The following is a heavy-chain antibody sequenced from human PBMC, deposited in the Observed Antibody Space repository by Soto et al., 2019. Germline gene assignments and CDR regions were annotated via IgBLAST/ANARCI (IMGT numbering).Heavy chain of an antibody. CDR2: IRCSGGST. Sequence: GGSLRLSCAASGFTFSSYAMSWVRQAPGKGLEGVSSIRCSGGSTYYAYSVKVRFTISRDNSNNTLYLQMNSLRAEDTAVYYCAKTRIKIFGSTVAAQWFDXWGQGTLVTVSX. D-gene: IGHD3-3*01. CDR1: GFTFSSYA. V-gene: IGHV3-23*01. J-gene: IGHJ5*02. CDR3: AKTRIKIFGSTVAAQWFDX.